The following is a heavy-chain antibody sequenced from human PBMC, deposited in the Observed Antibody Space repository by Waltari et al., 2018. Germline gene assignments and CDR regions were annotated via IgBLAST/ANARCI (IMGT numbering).Heavy chain of an antibody. CDR3: ARSGYDTAYWYFDL. CDR2: IIPILGIA. V-gene: IGHV1-69*04. CDR1: GGTFSSYA. J-gene: IGHJ2*01. Sequence: QVQLVKSGAEVKKPGSSVKVSCKASGGTFSSYAISWVRQGPGQGLEWMGRIIPILGIANYAQKFQGRVTITADESTSTAYMELSSLRSEDTAVYYCARSGYDTAYWYFDLWGRGTLVTVSS. D-gene: IGHD5-12*01.